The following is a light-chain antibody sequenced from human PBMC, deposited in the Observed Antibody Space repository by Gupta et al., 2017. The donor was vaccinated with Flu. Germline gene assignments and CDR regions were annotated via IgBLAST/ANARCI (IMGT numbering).Light chain of an antibody. Sequence: DVVMTQSPLSLPVTLGQPASISCRSSQSLLYRDGNTYLSWFQQRPGQSPRRLIYKGSNPDSGVPDRFSGSASGTDFTLKISMVDAEDVRIYYCRRAKQWPLTCGHGTKVDI. J-gene: IGKJ3*01. V-gene: IGKV2-30*01. CDR2: KGS. CDR1: QSLLYRDGNTY. CDR3: RRAKQWPLT.